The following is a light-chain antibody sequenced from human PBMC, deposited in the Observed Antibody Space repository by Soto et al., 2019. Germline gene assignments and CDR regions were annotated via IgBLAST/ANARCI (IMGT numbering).Light chain of an antibody. CDR2: GAS. J-gene: IGKJ5*01. V-gene: IGKV3-20*01. Sequence: EIVLTQSPGTLSLSPGERATLSCRASQSVSSSYLAWYQQKPGQAPRLLIYGASSRATGIPDRFSGSGSGTDFPLTISRLEPEDFAVYYCQQYGSSPPITFGRGTRLEIK. CDR3: QQYGSSPPIT. CDR1: QSVSSSY.